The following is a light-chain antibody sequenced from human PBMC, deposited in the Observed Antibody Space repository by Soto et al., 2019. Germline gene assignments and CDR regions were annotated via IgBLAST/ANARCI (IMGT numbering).Light chain of an antibody. Sequence: QSVLTQPPSVSGAPGQRVTISCPGSSSNIGAGYDVHWYQQLPGTAPKLLIYGNSNRPSGVPDRFAGSKSGTSASLAITGLQAEDEADDYCQSYDSSRSGWVFGGGTKVT. V-gene: IGLV1-40*01. CDR1: SSNIGAGYD. CDR2: GNS. J-gene: IGLJ3*02. CDR3: QSYDSSRSGWV.